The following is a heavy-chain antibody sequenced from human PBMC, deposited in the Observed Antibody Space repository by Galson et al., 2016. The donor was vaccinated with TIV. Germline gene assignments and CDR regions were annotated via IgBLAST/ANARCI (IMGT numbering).Heavy chain of an antibody. D-gene: IGHD6-13*01. J-gene: IGHJ6*02. CDR3: ARGRRAGLMDV. CDR1: GLTFSSYS. Sequence: LRLSCAASGLTFSSYSMNWIRQSAGKGLEWIGNIHTSGSINDNPSVRSRLTITQDTSKNQFSLKLNSVTASDTAVYFCARGRRAGLMDVWGQGTTVIVSS. V-gene: IGHV4-4*09. CDR2: IHTSGSI.